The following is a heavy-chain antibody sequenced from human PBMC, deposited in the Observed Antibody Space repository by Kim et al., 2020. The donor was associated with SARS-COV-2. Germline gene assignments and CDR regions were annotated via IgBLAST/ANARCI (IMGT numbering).Heavy chain of an antibody. V-gene: IGHV3-21*04. Sequence: GGSLRLSCAASGFTFSSYSMNWVRQAPGKGLEWVSSISSSSSYIYYADSVKGRFTISRDNAKNSLYLQMNSLRAEDTAVYYCARGYQYSSSWSPTPPVLNLDYWGQGTLVTVSS. CDR3: ARGYQYSSSWSPTPPVLNLDY. CDR2: ISSSSSYI. J-gene: IGHJ4*02. CDR1: GFTFSSYS. D-gene: IGHD6-13*01.